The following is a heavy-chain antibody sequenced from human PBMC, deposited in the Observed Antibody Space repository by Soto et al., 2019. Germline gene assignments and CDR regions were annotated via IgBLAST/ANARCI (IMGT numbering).Heavy chain of an antibody. J-gene: IGHJ5*02. CDR3: ARVAEMATIVWFDP. D-gene: IGHD5-12*01. CDR1: GGSVSSGSYY. Sequence: SETLSLTCTVSGGSVSSGSYYWSWIRQPPGKGLEWIGYIYYIGSTNYNPSLKSRVTISVDTSKNQFSLKLSSVTAADTAVYYCARVAEMATIVWFDPWGQGTLVTVSS. V-gene: IGHV4-61*01. CDR2: IYYIGST.